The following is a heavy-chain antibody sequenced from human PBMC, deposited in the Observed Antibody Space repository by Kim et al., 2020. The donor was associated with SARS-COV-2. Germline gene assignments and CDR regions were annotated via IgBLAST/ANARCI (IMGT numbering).Heavy chain of an antibody. CDR2: IYYSGST. CDR3: ARLAPPAVAGTDFDY. J-gene: IGHJ4*02. Sequence: SETLSLTCTVSGGSISSSSYYWGWIRQPPGKGLEWIGSIYYSGSTYYNPSLKSRVTISVDTSKNQFSLKLSSVTAADTAVYYCARLAPPAVAGTDFDYWGQGTLVTVSS. CDR1: GGSISSSSYY. D-gene: IGHD6-19*01. V-gene: IGHV4-39*01.